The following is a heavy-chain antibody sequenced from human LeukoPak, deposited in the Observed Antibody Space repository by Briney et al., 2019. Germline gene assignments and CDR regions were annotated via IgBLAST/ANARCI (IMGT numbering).Heavy chain of an antibody. J-gene: IGHJ4*02. Sequence: PSETLSLTCAVYGGSFSGYYWSWIRQPPGKGLEWIGEINHSGSTNYNPSLKSRVTISVDTSKNQFSLKLSSVTAADTAVYYCARGRAMIVVVITYFDYWGQGTLVTVSS. CDR2: INHSGST. CDR1: GGSFSGYY. V-gene: IGHV4-34*01. D-gene: IGHD3-22*01. CDR3: ARGRAMIVVVITYFDY.